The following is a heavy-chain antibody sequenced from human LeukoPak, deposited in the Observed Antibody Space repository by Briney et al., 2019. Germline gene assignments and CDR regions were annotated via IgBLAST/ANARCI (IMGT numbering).Heavy chain of an antibody. CDR3: ARGGCTSTSCYLFDY. Sequence: PGGSLRLSCAASGFAFSSFAMSWVRQAPGKGLEWLSVISGSGDSIHHADSVKGRFTISRDNSKNTLYLQMNSLRAEDTAVYYCARGGCTSTSCYLFDYWGQGTLVTVSS. CDR1: GFAFSSFA. CDR2: ISGSGDSI. J-gene: IGHJ4*02. V-gene: IGHV3-23*01. D-gene: IGHD2-2*01.